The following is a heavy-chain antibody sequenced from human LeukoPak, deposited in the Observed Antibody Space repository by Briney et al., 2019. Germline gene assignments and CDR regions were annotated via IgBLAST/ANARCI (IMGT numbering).Heavy chain of an antibody. V-gene: IGHV6-1*01. Sequence: SQTLSLTCAISGDSVSSNSAAWNWIRQSPSRRVQWLGRTYYRAKWYNGYAASVKSRITINPDTSKNQFSLQLNSVTPEDTAVYYCARGKGGMIDNWGQGILVTVSS. CDR1: GDSVSSNSAA. D-gene: IGHD1-26*01. CDR2: TYYRAKWYN. J-gene: IGHJ4*02. CDR3: ARGKGGMIDN.